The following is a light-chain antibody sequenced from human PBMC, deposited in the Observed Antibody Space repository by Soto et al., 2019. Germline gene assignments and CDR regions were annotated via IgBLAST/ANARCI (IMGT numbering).Light chain of an antibody. CDR2: EGT. V-gene: IGLV2-23*01. CDR3: YSYAGENLYV. Sequence: RLPPVSPPPGQPSTTPATGTRXDVGSYNLVSWFQQHPGKVPKLLIYEGTKRPSGLSDRFSGSKSGNTASLTISGLQAEDEADYYCYSYAGENLYVFGTGTKFTVL. J-gene: IGLJ1*01. CDR1: RXDVGSYNL.